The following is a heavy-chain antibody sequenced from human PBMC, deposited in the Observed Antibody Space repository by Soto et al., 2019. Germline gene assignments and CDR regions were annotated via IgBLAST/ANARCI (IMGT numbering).Heavy chain of an antibody. D-gene: IGHD3-22*01. CDR2: ISWNSGSI. Sequence: EVQLVESGGGLVQPGRSLRLSCAASGFTFDDYAMHWVRQAPGKGLEWVSGISWNSGSIGYADSVKGRFTISRDNAKNSLYLQMNSLRAEDTALYYCAKCSDSSGYYYRFDYWGQGTLVTVSS. V-gene: IGHV3-9*01. CDR1: GFTFDDYA. J-gene: IGHJ4*02. CDR3: AKCSDSSGYYYRFDY.